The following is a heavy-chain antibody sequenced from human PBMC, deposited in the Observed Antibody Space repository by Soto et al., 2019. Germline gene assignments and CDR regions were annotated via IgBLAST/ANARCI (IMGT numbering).Heavy chain of an antibody. D-gene: IGHD3-9*01. Sequence: PGGSLRLSCAASGFNFSSYSMNWVRQAPGKGLEWVSSISSSSSYIYYADSVKGRFTISRDNAKNSLYLQMNSLRAEDTAVYYCAKTRDILTGYYLYYFDYWGQGTLVTVSS. CDR1: GFNFSSYS. J-gene: IGHJ4*02. V-gene: IGHV3-21*01. CDR3: AKTRDILTGYYLYYFDY. CDR2: ISSSSSYI.